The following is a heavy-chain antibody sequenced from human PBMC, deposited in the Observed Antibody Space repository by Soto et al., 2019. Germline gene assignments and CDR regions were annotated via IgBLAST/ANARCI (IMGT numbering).Heavy chain of an antibody. CDR3: ARCPPPRGYSYGYSYYYYYGMDV. CDR2: INHSGST. J-gene: IGHJ6*02. V-gene: IGHV4-34*01. CDR1: GGSFSGYY. Sequence: QVQLQQWGAGLLKPSETLSLTCAVYGGSFSGYYWSWIRQPPGKGLEWIGEINHSGSTNYNPSLKSRVTISVDTSTNQFALKLSSVTDADSAVYYCARCPPPRGYSYGYSYYYYYGMDVWGQGTTVTVSS. D-gene: IGHD5-18*01.